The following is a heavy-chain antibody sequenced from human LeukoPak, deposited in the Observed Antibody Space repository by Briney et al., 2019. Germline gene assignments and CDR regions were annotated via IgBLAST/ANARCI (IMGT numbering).Heavy chain of an antibody. D-gene: IGHD4-17*01. Sequence: GGSLRLSCAASGFTFSSYWMHWVRQAPGKGLVWVSRINSDGSITTYADSVRGRFTISRDNAKNTLYLQMSSLRAEDTAVYYCATDPRPDSGDYDPYLNYWGQGTLVTVSS. CDR3: ATDPRPDSGDYDPYLNY. J-gene: IGHJ4*02. CDR1: GFTFSSYW. CDR2: INSDGSIT. V-gene: IGHV3-74*01.